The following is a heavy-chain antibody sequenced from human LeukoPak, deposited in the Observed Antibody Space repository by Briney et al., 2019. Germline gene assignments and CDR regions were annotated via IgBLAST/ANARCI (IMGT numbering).Heavy chain of an antibody. J-gene: IGHJ4*02. Sequence: GGSLRLSCAASGFTFSSYAMSWVRQAPGKGLEWVSTITTSDGNTYYADSVKGRFTVSRDNSKNTLFLQMNSLRAEDTAVYYCAKDGGLWVSAHWGDSWGRGTLVTVSS. CDR1: GFTFSSYA. V-gene: IGHV3-23*01. CDR3: AKDGGLWVSAHWGDS. CDR2: ITTSDGNT. D-gene: IGHD7-27*01.